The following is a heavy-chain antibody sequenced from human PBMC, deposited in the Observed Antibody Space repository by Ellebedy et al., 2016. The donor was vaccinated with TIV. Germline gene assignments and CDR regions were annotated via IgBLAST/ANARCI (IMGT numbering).Heavy chain of an antibody. D-gene: IGHD4-17*01. CDR3: AREAVTRNYYYGMDV. J-gene: IGHJ6*02. CDR1: GFIFSSYG. CDR2: IWHDGSNK. Sequence: PGGSLRLSCAAPGFIFSSYGMHWVRQAPGKGLEWVAVIWHDGSNKYYADPVKGRFTISRDNSKNTLYLQMNSLRAEDTGIYYCAREAVTRNYYYGMDVWGQGTTVTVFS. V-gene: IGHV3-33*01.